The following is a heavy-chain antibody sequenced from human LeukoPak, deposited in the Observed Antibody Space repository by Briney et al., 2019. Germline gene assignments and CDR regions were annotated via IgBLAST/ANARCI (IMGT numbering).Heavy chain of an antibody. V-gene: IGHV3-66*01. J-gene: IGHJ3*02. D-gene: IGHD5-18*01. CDR2: IDSTGST. CDR1: GFTFSIYS. Sequence: GGSLRLSCAASGFTFSIYSMNWVRQAPGKGLEWVSFIDSTGSTYYADSVKGRFTISRDNSRNTLYLQMNSLRVEDTAVYYCARRERLGYSYGRGTLDIWGQGTMVTVSS. CDR3: ARRERLGYSYGRGTLDI.